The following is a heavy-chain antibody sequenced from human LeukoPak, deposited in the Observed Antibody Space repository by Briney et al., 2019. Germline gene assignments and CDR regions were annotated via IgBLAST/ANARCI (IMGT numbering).Heavy chain of an antibody. CDR2: IRYGGSNK. D-gene: IGHD2-2*01. CDR3: AKPHLCSSTSCYAVTYYFDY. J-gene: IGHJ4*02. Sequence: GGSLRLSCAASGFTFSSYGMHWVRQAPGKGLEWVAFIRYGGSNKYYADSVKGRLTISRDNSKNTLYLQMNSLRAEDTAVYYCAKPHLCSSTSCYAVTYYFDYWDQGTLVTVSS. CDR1: GFTFSSYG. V-gene: IGHV3-30*02.